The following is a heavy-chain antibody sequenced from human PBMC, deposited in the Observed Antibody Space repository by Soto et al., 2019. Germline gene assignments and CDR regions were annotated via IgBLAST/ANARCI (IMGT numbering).Heavy chain of an antibody. CDR2: ISGSGGST. Sequence: EMQLLESGGGLVQPGGSLKLSCAASGFTFSNYAMSWVRQAPGKGLEWVSTISGSGGSTYYADSVKGRFTISRDNSKNTLYLQMNSLRAEDTAVYYCAKGRPTVTTDFDYWGQGTLVTVSS. CDR1: GFTFSNYA. V-gene: IGHV3-23*01. D-gene: IGHD4-17*01. CDR3: AKGRPTVTTDFDY. J-gene: IGHJ4*02.